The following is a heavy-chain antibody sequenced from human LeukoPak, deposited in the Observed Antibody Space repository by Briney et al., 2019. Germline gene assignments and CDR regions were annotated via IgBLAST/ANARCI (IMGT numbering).Heavy chain of an antibody. J-gene: IGHJ3*02. CDR1: GFTFSSNS. CDR3: AREHFHGAEDAFDI. CDR2: IYGDGST. V-gene: IGHV3-66*01. D-gene: IGHD3-3*02. Sequence: GGSLRLSCAATGFTFSSNSMTWVRQAPGKGLECVSIIYGDGSTYYADSVKGRFSLSRDNSKNTLYLQMNSLRAEDTAMYYCAREHFHGAEDAFDIWGQGTMVTVSS.